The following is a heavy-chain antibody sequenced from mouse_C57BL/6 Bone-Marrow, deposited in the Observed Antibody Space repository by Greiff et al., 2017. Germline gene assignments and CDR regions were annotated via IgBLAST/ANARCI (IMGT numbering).Heavy chain of an antibody. CDR1: GFNIKDDY. D-gene: IGHD2-3*01. V-gene: IGHV14-4*01. CDR2: IDPEIGDT. J-gene: IGHJ2*01. CDR3: SSFDDNYCYF. Sequence: VQLQQSGAELVRPGASVKLSCTASGFNIKDDYIHWVKQRPEQGLEWIGWIDPEIGDTEYASKFQGKATIKSDNSSNTAYLQLSSLTSEDTAVYYCSSFDDNYCYFCVQGTPLTVAS.